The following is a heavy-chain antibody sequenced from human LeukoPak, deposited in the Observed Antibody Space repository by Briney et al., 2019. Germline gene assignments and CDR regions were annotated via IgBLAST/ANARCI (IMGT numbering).Heavy chain of an antibody. CDR2: IYYTGST. Sequence: SETLSLTCSVSGGSISSLYWSWIRQPPGKGLEWIGYIYYTGSTNYNPSLKSRVTIFVDMSKNQFSLRLSSMTAADTALYYCARHRAYSSASPFDYWGQGALVTVSS. CDR1: GGSISSLY. V-gene: IGHV4-59*08. CDR3: ARHRAYSSASPFDY. D-gene: IGHD6-6*01. J-gene: IGHJ4*02.